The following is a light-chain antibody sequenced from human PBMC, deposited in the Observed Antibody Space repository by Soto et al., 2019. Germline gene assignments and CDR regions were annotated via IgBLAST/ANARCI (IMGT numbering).Light chain of an antibody. Sequence: EIVLTQSPATLSLSPGERATLSCRASKSVSSYLAWYQQKPGQAPRLLIYDASNRATGIPARFSGSGSGTDFTLTISSLGPADFAVYYCQQRSNWPLTFGGGTKVEIK. CDR3: QQRSNWPLT. CDR2: DAS. J-gene: IGKJ4*01. V-gene: IGKV3-11*01. CDR1: KSVSSY.